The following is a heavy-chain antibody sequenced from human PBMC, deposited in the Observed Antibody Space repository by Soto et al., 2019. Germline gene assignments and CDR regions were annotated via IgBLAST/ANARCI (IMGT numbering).Heavy chain of an antibody. CDR1: GFTFSSYA. Sequence: EVQLLESGGGLVQPGGSLRLSCAASGFTFSSYAMSWVRQAPGKGLEWVSAISGSGGSTYYADSVKGRFTISRDNSKNTLYLQMNSLRAEDTAVYYCAKGGLFARVVAIWSYSYYGMDVWGQGTTVTVSS. J-gene: IGHJ6*02. CDR3: AKGGLFARVVAIWSYSYYGMDV. V-gene: IGHV3-23*01. D-gene: IGHD3-22*01. CDR2: ISGSGGST.